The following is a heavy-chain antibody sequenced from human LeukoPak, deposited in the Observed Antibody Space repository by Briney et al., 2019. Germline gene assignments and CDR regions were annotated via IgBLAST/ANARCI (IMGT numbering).Heavy chain of an antibody. J-gene: IGHJ4*02. CDR1: GFTLSDYY. CDR2: ISSSGSTI. CDR3: AREWARALDY. D-gene: IGHD1-26*01. V-gene: IGHV3-11*04. Sequence: PGGSLRLSCAASGFTLSDYYMSWIRQAPGRGREWVSYISSSGSTIYYADSVKGRFTIYRDNAKNSLYLQMNSLRAEDTAVYYCAREWARALDYWGQGTLVTVSS.